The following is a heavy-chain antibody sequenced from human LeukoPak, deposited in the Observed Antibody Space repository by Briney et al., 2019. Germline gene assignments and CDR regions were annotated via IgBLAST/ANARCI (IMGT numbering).Heavy chain of an antibody. V-gene: IGHV4-61*02. CDR3: ASRNPLFDY. CDR2: IFPGENT. J-gene: IGHJ4*02. CDR1: GGSVSSGTYY. Sequence: SETLSLTCTVSGGSVSSGTYYWNWLRQPAGKGLEWIGRIFPGENTYFNPSLKSRVAISVDSSKNQFSLTLSSVTAAETAVYYCASRNPLFDYWGQGTLVTVSS.